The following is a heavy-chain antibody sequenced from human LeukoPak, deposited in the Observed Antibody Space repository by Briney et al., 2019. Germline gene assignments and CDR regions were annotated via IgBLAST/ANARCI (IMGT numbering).Heavy chain of an antibody. V-gene: IGHV4-34*01. J-gene: IGHJ4*02. CDR1: GGSISYYY. Sequence: KLSEALSLTCAAYGGSISYYYWCWIRQPPGKVLEWIGEINHSGSTNYNPSLKSRVTISVDTSKNQFSLKLSSVTAADTAVYYCARGRFEGLWSGELSVGYFDYWGQGTLVTVSS. CDR3: ARGRFEGLWSGELSVGYFDY. CDR2: INHSGST. D-gene: IGHD3-10*01.